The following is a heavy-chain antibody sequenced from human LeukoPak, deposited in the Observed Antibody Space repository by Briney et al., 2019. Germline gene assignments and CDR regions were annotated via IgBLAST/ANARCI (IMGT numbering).Heavy chain of an antibody. D-gene: IGHD1-26*01. V-gene: IGHV1-18*01. CDR2: ISGSNGNT. J-gene: IGHJ4*02. CDR1: GYTFNRYG. CDR3: ARAGRGTYYYFDY. Sequence: GASVKVSCKTSGYTFNRYGVAWVQQAPGQGLEWVGWISGSNGNTNYAQKLQGRVTMTTDTATSTAYMELRSLTSDDTAMYYCARAGRGTYYYFDYWGQGTLVTVSS.